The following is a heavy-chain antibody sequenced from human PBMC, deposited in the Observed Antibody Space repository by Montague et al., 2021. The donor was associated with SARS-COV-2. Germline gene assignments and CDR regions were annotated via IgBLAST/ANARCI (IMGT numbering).Heavy chain of an antibody. J-gene: IGHJ5*01. CDR1: GGSFTNYY. CDR3: ARARGRTGWFDS. Sequence: ETLSLTCAVRGGSFTNYYWNWIRQSPGKGLETLGEINHSGSTNYNPSLKSRVTISVDMSKSQVSLNLTSVTAADTAIYYCARARGRTGWFDSWGQGIQVTVSS. V-gene: IGHV4-34*01. CDR2: INHSGST. D-gene: IGHD3-10*01.